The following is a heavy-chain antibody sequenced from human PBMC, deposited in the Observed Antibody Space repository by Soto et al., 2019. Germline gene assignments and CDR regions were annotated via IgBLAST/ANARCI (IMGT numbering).Heavy chain of an antibody. J-gene: IGHJ5*02. Sequence: QVQLVQSGAEVKKPGSSVKVSCKASGGTFSSYTISWVRQAPGQGLEWMGRIIPILGIANYAQKFQGRVTITADKSTSTAYMELSSLRSEDTAVYYCAQFPDCSGWFGDTWGQGTLVTVSS. CDR3: AQFPDCSGWFGDT. CDR2: IIPILGIA. CDR1: GGTFSSYT. D-gene: IGHD6-19*01. V-gene: IGHV1-69*02.